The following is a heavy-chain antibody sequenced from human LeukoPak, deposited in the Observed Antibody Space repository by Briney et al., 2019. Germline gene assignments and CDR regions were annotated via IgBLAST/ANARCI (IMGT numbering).Heavy chain of an antibody. D-gene: IGHD3-10*01. CDR2: IIPILGIA. V-gene: IGHV1-69*04. CDR3: ARDRIWFGEFY. J-gene: IGHJ4*02. Sequence: GSSVKVSCKASGGTFSSYAISWVRQAPGQGLEWMGRIIPILGIANYAQKFQGRVTITADKSTSTAYMELSSLRSEDTAVHYCARDRIWFGEFYWGQGTLVTVSS. CDR1: GGTFSSYA.